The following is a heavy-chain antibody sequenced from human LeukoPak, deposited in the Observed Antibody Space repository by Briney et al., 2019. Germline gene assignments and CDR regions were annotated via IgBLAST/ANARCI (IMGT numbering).Heavy chain of an antibody. J-gene: IGHJ4*02. D-gene: IGHD3-16*01. CDR2: ISSSSATI. CDR1: GFSLSAYN. CDR3: ARDKAGGLDY. V-gene: IGHV3-48*01. Sequence: GGSLRLSCEGSGFSLSAYNMNWVRQAPGKGLESVSYISSSSATIFYADSVKGRFTISRDNAKNSLYLQMNSLRPEDTAVYYCARDKAGGLDYWGQGTLVTVSS.